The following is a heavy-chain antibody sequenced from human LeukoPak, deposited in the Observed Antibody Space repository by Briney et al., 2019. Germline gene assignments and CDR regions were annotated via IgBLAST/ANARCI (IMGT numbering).Heavy chain of an antibody. V-gene: IGHV1-18*01. CDR2: ISAYNGNT. CDR1: GYTFSSYG. CDR3: ARGNYYDSSGYFDY. J-gene: IGHJ4*02. D-gene: IGHD3-22*01. Sequence: ASVKVSCKASGYTFSSYGISWVRQAPGQGLEWMGWISAYNGNTNYAQKFQGRVTMTTDTSTSTTYMELRSLRSDDTAVYYCARGNYYDSSGYFDYRGQGTLVTVSS.